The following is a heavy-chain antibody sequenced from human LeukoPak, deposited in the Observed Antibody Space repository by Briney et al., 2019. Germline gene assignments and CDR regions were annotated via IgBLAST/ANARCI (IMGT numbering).Heavy chain of an antibody. CDR2: IYTSGST. D-gene: IGHD2-2*02. V-gene: IGHV4-4*07. Sequence: SETLSLTCTVSGGSLSSYYWSWIRQPAGKGLEWIGRIYTSGSTNYNPSLTSRVTMSVDTSKNQFSLKLSSVTAADTAVYYCARGPGYCSSTSCYTDYYGMDVWGQGTTVTVSS. CDR3: ARGPGYCSSTSCYTDYYGMDV. CDR1: GGSLSSYY. J-gene: IGHJ6*02.